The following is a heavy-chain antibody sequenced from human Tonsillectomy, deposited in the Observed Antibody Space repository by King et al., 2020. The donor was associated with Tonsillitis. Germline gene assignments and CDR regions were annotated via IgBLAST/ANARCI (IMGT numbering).Heavy chain of an antibody. Sequence: VQLVESGGGLVKPGGSLRLSCAASGFTFSDYYMSWIRQAPGKGLEWVSYISSSSSYTNYADSVKGRFTISRDNAKNSLYLQMNSLRAEDTAVYYCATAYYYGSFYYYSMDVWGKGTKVTVSS. J-gene: IGHJ6*03. D-gene: IGHD3-10*01. CDR1: GFTFSDYY. V-gene: IGHV3-11*05. CDR3: ATAYYYGSFYYYSMDV. CDR2: ISSSSSYT.